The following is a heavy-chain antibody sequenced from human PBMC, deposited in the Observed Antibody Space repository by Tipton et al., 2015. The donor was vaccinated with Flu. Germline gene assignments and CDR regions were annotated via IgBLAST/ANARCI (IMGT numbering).Heavy chain of an antibody. CDR2: INYIGST. CDR3: ARDLRGYSGYTGGDAFDL. Sequence: TLSLTCNISGGSISSYYWSWIRQSPEKGLEWIGYINYIGSTNYNPSLKSRVTISVETSKNQFSLKLRSVTAADTAVYYCARDLRGYSGYTGGDAFDLWGPGIMVTVSS. D-gene: IGHD5-12*01. J-gene: IGHJ3*01. V-gene: IGHV4-59*01. CDR1: GGSISSYY.